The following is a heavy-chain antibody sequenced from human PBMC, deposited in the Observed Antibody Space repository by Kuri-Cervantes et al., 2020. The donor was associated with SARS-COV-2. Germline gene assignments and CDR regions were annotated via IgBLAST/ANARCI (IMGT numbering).Heavy chain of an antibody. V-gene: IGHV1-18*04. J-gene: IGHJ3*02. CDR2: VSGYNGHT. D-gene: IGHD3-22*01. CDR3: AGSTPFRGLVVISQGGVFDI. CDR1: GYTFTSSC. Sequence: ASVKVSCKASGYTFTSSCIIWVRQAPGQGLEWMGWVSGYNGHTNYAQKLQGRVTMTTNTSTTTAYMELRSLRSDDTAVYYFAGSTPFRGLVVISQGGVFDIWGQGTMVTVSS.